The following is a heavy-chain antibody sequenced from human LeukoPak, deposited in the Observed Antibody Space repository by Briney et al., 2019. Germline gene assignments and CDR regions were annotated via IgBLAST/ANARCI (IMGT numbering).Heavy chain of an antibody. CDR1: GFTFDVYA. CDR2: ISWNSGTV. J-gene: IGHJ4*02. CDR3: ASTSGWYSVY. D-gene: IGHD6-19*01. V-gene: IGHV3-9*01. Sequence: PGGSLRLSCAASGFTFDVYAMHWVRHAPGKGLEWVSGISWNSGTVGYADSVKGRFTISRDNAKNSLYLQMNSLRGEDTAVYYCASTSGWYSVYWGQGTLVTVSS.